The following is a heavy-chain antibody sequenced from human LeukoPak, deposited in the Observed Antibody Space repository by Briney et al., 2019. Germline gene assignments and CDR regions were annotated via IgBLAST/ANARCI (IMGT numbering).Heavy chain of an antibody. D-gene: IGHD5-18*01. CDR1: GGSISTYY. Sequence: SETLSLTCTVSGGSISTYYWNWIRQPPGKGLEWIGYIYDSGTTSYNPSLKSRVTISVGTSKNQFSLRLSSVTAADTAVYYCARDERYNYGYWYFDLWGRGTLVTVSS. J-gene: IGHJ2*01. CDR3: ARDERYNYGYWYFDL. CDR2: IYDSGTT. V-gene: IGHV4-59*01.